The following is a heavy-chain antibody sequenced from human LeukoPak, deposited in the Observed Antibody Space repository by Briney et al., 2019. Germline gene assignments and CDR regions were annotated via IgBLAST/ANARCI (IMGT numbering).Heavy chain of an antibody. CDR3: ARGTYYYDSSGPGGYYYYYYMDV. J-gene: IGHJ6*03. Sequence: ASVKVSCKASGYTFTSYDINWVRQATGQGLEWMGWMNPNSGNTGYAQKFQGRVTMTRNTSISTAYMELSSLRSEDTAVYYCARGTYYYDSSGPGGYYYYYYMDVWGKGTTVTVSS. CDR2: MNPNSGNT. V-gene: IGHV1-8*01. CDR1: GYTFTSYD. D-gene: IGHD3-22*01.